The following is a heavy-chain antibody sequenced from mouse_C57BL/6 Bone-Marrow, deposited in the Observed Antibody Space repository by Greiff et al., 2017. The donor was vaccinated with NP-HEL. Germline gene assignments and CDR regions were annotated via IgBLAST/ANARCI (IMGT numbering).Heavy chain of an antibody. Sequence: EVKLMESGAELVRPGASVKLSCTASGFNIKDDYMHWVKQRPEQGLEWIGWIDPENGDTEYASKFQGKATITADTSSNTAYLQLSSLTSEDTAVYYCTTSWDGFAYWGQGTLVTVSA. CDR1: GFNIKDDY. CDR2: IDPENGDT. V-gene: IGHV14-4*01. J-gene: IGHJ3*01. D-gene: IGHD4-1*01. CDR3: TTSWDGFAY.